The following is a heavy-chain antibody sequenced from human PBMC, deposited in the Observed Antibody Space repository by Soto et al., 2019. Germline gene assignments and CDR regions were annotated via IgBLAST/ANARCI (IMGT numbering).Heavy chain of an antibody. Sequence: QVQLVESGGGVVQPGRSLRLSRAASGFTFNSYGMHWVRQGPGNGLEWVAFISYDSTKTYYADSVKGRFTISRDNSNSALYVQMNSLTGEDTAVYYCARTRSAWSDFHYYSLDAWGQGTTVTVSS. J-gene: IGHJ6*02. CDR1: GFTFNSYG. CDR3: ARTRSAWSDFHYYSLDA. V-gene: IGHV3-30*03. CDR2: ISYDSTKT. D-gene: IGHD1-26*01.